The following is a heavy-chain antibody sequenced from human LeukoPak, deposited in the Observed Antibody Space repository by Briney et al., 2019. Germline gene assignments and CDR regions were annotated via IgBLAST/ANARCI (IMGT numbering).Heavy chain of an antibody. CDR3: ARGGSSSSIDY. CDR1: GGPITSYY. Sequence: SKTLSLTCTFSGGPITSYYWSWIRQPPGKRLEWIGYIYYSGSTNYNPSLKSRVTISVDTSKNQLSLKLSSVTAADTAMYYCARGGSSSSIDYWGQGTLVTVSS. V-gene: IGHV4-59*01. D-gene: IGHD6-6*01. CDR2: IYYSGST. J-gene: IGHJ4*02.